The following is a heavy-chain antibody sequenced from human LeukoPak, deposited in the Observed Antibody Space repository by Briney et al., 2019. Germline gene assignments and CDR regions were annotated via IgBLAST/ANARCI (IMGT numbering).Heavy chain of an antibody. CDR3: ARQPIAVAGTAGHAFDI. V-gene: IGHV5-51*01. CDR1: GYNFTSYW. CDR2: IYPGDSDT. D-gene: IGHD6-19*01. J-gene: IGHJ3*02. Sequence: GESLKISCKGSGYNFTSYWIAWVRQMPGKGLEWMGIIYPGDSDTRYSPSFQGQVTISADKSISTAYLQWSSLKASDTAIYYCARQPIAVAGTAGHAFDIWGQGTMLTVSS.